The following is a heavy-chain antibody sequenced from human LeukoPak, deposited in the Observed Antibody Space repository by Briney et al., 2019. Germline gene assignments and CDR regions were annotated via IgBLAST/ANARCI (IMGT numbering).Heavy chain of an antibody. CDR3: AAKDGYNRNRYYFDY. D-gene: IGHD5-24*01. J-gene: IGHJ4*02. CDR2: ISAYNGNT. CDR1: GYTFTSYG. Sequence: ASVKVSCKASGYTFTSYGISWVRQAPGQGLEWMGWISAYNGNTNYAQKFQERVTITRDMSTSTAYMELSSLRSEDTAVYYCAAKDGYNRNRYYFDYWGQGTLVTVSS. V-gene: IGHV1-18*01.